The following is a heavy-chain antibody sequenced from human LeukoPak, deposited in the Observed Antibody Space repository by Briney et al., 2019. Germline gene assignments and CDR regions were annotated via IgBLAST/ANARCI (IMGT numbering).Heavy chain of an antibody. CDR3: ARDRGDLGSYYYMDV. D-gene: IGHD3-16*01. J-gene: IGHJ6*03. V-gene: IGHV3-21*01. Sequence: GGSLRLSCAASGFTFSGYSMNWVRQAPGKGLEWVSSISSSSTYIHYADSVKGRFTISRDNAKNSLYLQMNSLRAEDTAVYYCARDRGDLGSYYYMDVWGKGTTVTVSS. CDR2: ISSSSTYI. CDR1: GFTFSGYS.